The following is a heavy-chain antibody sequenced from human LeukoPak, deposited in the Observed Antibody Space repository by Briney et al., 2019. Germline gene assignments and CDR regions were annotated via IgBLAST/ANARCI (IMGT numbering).Heavy chain of an antibody. J-gene: IGHJ3*01. CDR2: ISGEGAST. V-gene: IGHV3-23*01. CDR3: AKDSYVSGRPLHTFDV. D-gene: IGHD3-10*01. CDR1: GFTFSIHA. Sequence: SGGSLRLSCAASGFTFSIHAMTWVRQAPGKGLEWVSGISGEGASTHYAESVKGQFTISRDNSQNTLFLQMNSLRVEDTAIYYCAKDSYVSGRPLHTFDVWGQGTMVTVSS.